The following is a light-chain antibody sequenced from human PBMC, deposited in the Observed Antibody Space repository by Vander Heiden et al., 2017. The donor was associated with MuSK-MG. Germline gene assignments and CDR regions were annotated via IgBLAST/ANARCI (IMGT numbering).Light chain of an antibody. CDR3: QQSFSSYT. CDR1: ESIRRY. J-gene: IGKJ2*01. CDR2: ATS. V-gene: IGKV1-39*01. Sequence: DILMTQSQSSLSASVGDRVTITCRASESIRRYLNWYQYKPGKAPQLLIYATSSLQNGVPSRFSGSGSGTDFTLTITALRPEDFATYYCQQSFSSYTFGPGTKVQIK.